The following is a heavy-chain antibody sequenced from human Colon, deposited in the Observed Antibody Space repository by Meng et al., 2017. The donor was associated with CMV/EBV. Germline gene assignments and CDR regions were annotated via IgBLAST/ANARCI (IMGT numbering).Heavy chain of an antibody. CDR2: IYPGDSDS. J-gene: IGHJ3*02. Sequence: GGSLRLSCKGSGYTFSNYWIAWVRQMPGKGLEWMGIIYPGDSDSRHSPSFQGQVTISADKSASTAYLQWSSLNASDTAIYYCARRITPVRRETAFDIWGQGTMVTVSS. CDR1: GYTFSNYW. CDR3: ARRITPVRRETAFDI. V-gene: IGHV5-51*01. D-gene: IGHD5-24*01.